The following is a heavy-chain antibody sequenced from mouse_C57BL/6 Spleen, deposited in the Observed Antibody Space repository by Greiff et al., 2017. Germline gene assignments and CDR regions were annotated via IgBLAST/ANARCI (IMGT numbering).Heavy chain of an antibody. CDR1: GFTFSSYG. Sequence: EVKLVESGGDLVKPGGSLKLSCAASGFTFSSYGMSWVRQTPDKRLEWVATISSGGSYTYYPASVKGRFTISRDNAKNTLYLQMSSLKSEDTAMYYCARPMTGYCDVWGTGTTVTVSS. D-gene: IGHD2-3*01. J-gene: IGHJ1*03. CDR3: ARPMTGYCDV. V-gene: IGHV5-6*01. CDR2: ISSGGSYT.